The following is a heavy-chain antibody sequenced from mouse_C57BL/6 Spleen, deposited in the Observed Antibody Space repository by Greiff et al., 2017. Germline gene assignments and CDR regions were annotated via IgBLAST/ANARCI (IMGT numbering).Heavy chain of an antibody. D-gene: IGHD1-1*01. Sequence: VHVKQSGAELVRPGASVKLSCTASGFNIKDDYMHWVKQRPEQGLEWIGWIDPENGDTEYASKFQGKATITADTSSNTAYLQLSSLTSEDTAVYYCTTRAYYYGSSYGYFDVWGTGTTVTVSS. J-gene: IGHJ1*03. CDR1: GFNIKDDY. V-gene: IGHV14-4*01. CDR2: IDPENGDT. CDR3: TTRAYYYGSSYGYFDV.